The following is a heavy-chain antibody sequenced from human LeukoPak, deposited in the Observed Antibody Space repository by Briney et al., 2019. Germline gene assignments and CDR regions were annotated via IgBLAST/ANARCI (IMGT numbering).Heavy chain of an antibody. CDR1: GYTCTSYG. CDR2: ISAYNGNT. Sequence: GASVKLSCKASGYTCTSYGISWVRKAPGQGLEWMGWISAYNGNTNYAQKLQGRVTMTTVTSTSTAYMELRSLRSDDTAVYYCARDPYFDAFDIWGQGTMVTVSS. J-gene: IGHJ3*02. D-gene: IGHD3-10*01. CDR3: ARDPYFDAFDI. V-gene: IGHV1-18*01.